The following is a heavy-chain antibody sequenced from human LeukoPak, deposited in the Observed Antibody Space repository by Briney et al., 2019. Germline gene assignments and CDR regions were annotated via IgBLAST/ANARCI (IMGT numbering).Heavy chain of an antibody. V-gene: IGHV4-39*06. J-gene: IGHJ5*02. D-gene: IGHD3-3*01. CDR1: GGSISSNSYY. CDR3: ARAQTTYYDFWSGYYTLLFDP. CDR2: IYYSAST. Sequence: SETLSLTCTVSGGSISSNSYYWVCIPPPPGKGLEGIGSIYYSASTYYNPSLKSRITISVDTSKNHLPLKLISATAADAAVYSCARAQTTYYDFWSGYYTLLFDPWGEGTPVTVSS.